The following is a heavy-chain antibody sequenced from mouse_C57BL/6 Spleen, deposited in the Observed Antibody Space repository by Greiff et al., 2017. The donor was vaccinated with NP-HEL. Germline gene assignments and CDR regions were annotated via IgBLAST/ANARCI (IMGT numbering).Heavy chain of an antibody. Sequence: VHLVESGPELVKPGASVKISCKASGYAFSSSWMNWVKQRPGKGLEWIGRIYPGDGDTNYNGKFKGKATLTADKSSSTAYMQLSSLTSEDSAVYFCARYHYGSSYPVYFDYWGQGTTLTVSS. J-gene: IGHJ2*01. CDR3: ARYHYGSSYPVYFDY. CDR1: GYAFSSSW. CDR2: IYPGDGDT. V-gene: IGHV1-82*01. D-gene: IGHD1-1*01.